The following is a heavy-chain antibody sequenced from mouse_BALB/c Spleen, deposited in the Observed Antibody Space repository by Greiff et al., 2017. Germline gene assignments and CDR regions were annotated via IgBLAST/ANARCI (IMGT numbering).Heavy chain of an antibody. J-gene: IGHJ4*01. CDR1: GDSITSGY. Sequence: EVKLMESGPSLVKPSQTLSLTCSVTGDSITSGYWNWIRKFPGNKLEYMGYISYSGSTYYNPSLKSRISITRDTSKNQYYLQLNSVTTEDTATYYCARTLYYGSSYDAMDYWGQGTSVTVSS. D-gene: IGHD1-1*01. V-gene: IGHV3-8*02. CDR2: ISYSGST. CDR3: ARTLYYGSSYDAMDY.